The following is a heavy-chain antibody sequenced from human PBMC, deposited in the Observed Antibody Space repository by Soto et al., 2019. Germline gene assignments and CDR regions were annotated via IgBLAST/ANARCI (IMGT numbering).Heavy chain of an antibody. Sequence: QVQLQESGPGLVKPSETLSLTCTVSGGSISSYYWSWIRQPPGKGLEWIGYIYYSGSTNYNPSLKSRGTIAVDTSKNQFSLKLSSVTAADTAVYYCARGGFGWFDPWGQGTLVTVSS. CDR3: ARGGFGWFDP. V-gene: IGHV4-59*08. J-gene: IGHJ5*02. CDR2: IYYSGST. D-gene: IGHD3-16*01. CDR1: GGSISSYY.